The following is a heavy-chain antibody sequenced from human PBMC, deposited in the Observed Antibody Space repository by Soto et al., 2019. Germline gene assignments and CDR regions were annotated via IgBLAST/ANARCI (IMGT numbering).Heavy chain of an antibody. J-gene: IGHJ6*02. CDR3: AKDLPRGRSGMFYYYSGMDV. V-gene: IGHV3-23*01. Sequence: EVQLLESGGGLVQPGGSMRLSCAASGFTFSSYAMSWVRQAPGKGLEWVSAISGSGGSTYHADSVKGRLTISRDNSKNTLYLQVNSLRAEDTAVYYCAKDLPRGRSGMFYYYSGMDVWGQGTTVTVSS. CDR1: GFTFSSYA. D-gene: IGHD1-26*01. CDR2: ISGSGGST.